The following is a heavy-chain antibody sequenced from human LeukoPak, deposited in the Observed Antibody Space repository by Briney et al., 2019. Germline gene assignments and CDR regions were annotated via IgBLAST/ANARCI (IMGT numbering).Heavy chain of an antibody. Sequence: ASVKVSCKVSGYTLTELSMHWVRQAPGKGLEWMGGFDPEDGETIYAQKFQGRVTMTEDTSTDTAYMELSSLRSEDTAVYYCASHLIAARNFDYWGQGTLVTISS. J-gene: IGHJ4*02. D-gene: IGHD6-6*01. CDR1: GYTLTELS. CDR2: FDPEDGET. V-gene: IGHV1-24*01. CDR3: ASHLIAARNFDY.